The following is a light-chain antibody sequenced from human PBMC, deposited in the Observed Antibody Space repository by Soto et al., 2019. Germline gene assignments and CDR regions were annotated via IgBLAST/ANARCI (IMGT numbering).Light chain of an antibody. CDR3: AAWDVSLVV. J-gene: IGLJ2*01. CDR1: SSNIGTNT. CDR2: SDN. Sequence: QLVLTQPPSASGTPGQTVTISCSGSSSNIGTNTVIWYQQLPGAAPRLLIYSDNQRPSGVPDRFSGSKSGTSASLAISGLQSEDEADYYCAAWDVSLVVFGGGTKVTVL. V-gene: IGLV1-44*01.